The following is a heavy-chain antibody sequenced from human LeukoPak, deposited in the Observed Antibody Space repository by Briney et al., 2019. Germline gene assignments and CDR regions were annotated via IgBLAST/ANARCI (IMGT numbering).Heavy chain of an antibody. CDR2: IYTSGST. D-gene: IGHD3-3*01. CDR1: GGSISSYY. V-gene: IGHV4-4*09. J-gene: IGHJ6*04. CDR3: ARQSHCDFWSGYYTTDV. Sequence: PSETLSLTCTVSGGSISSYYWSWIRQPPGKGLEWIGYIYTSGSTNYNPSLKSRVTISVDTSKNQFSLKLSSVTAADTAVYYCARQSHCDFWSGYYTTDVWGKGTTVTVSS.